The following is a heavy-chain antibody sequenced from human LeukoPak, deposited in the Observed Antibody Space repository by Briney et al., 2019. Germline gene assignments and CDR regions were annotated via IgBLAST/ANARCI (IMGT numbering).Heavy chain of an antibody. Sequence: SETLSLTCTVSGGSINNYYWSWIRQPAGKGLEWIGRIYTRGSTNYNPSLKSRVTMSVDTSKNQFSLKLSSVTAADTAVYYCARFGELFFMDVWGKGTTVTVSS. CDR2: IYTRGST. CDR1: GGSINNYY. CDR3: ARFGELFFMDV. J-gene: IGHJ6*03. D-gene: IGHD3-10*01. V-gene: IGHV4-4*07.